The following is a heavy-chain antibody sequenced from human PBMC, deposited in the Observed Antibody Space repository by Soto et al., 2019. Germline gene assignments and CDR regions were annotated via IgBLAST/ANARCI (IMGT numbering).Heavy chain of an antibody. D-gene: IGHD3-10*01. CDR3: ARALLSGSGKDVNWFDP. CDR2: ISAYNGNT. CDR1: GYTITSYG. J-gene: IGHJ5*02. Sequence: ASVKVSCKASGYTITSYGISWVRQAPGQGLEWMGWISAYNGNTNYAQKLQGRVTMTTDTSTSTAYMELRSLRSDDTAVYYCARALLSGSGKDVNWFDPWGQGTLVTVSS. V-gene: IGHV1-18*01.